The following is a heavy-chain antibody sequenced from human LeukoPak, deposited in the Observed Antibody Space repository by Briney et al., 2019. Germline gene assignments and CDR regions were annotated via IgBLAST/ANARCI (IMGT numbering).Heavy chain of an antibody. Sequence: SGGSLRLSCAASGFTLSDYWMNWVRQVPGKWTVWVSHISPDGRNIAYADSVKGRFTISRDSATNTLYLQMNSLRAGDTAVYYCVRDGGGTTPYDCWGQGTLVTVSS. J-gene: IGHJ4*02. D-gene: IGHD1-7*01. CDR2: ISPDGRNI. CDR1: GFTLSDYW. CDR3: VRDGGGTTPYDC. V-gene: IGHV3-74*01.